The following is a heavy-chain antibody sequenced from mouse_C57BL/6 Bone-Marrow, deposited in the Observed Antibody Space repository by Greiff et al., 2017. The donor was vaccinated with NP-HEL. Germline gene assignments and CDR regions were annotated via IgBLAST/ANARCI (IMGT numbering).Heavy chain of an antibody. CDR2: ISDGGSYT. CDR1: GFTFSSYA. Sequence: EVNVVESGGGLVKPGGSLKLSCAASGFTFSSYAMSWVRQTPEKRLEWVATISDGGSYTYYPDNVKGRFTISRDNAKNNLYLQMSHLKSEDTAMYYCARELALYYFDYWGQGTTLTVSS. V-gene: IGHV5-4*01. J-gene: IGHJ2*01. D-gene: IGHD4-1*01. CDR3: ARELALYYFDY.